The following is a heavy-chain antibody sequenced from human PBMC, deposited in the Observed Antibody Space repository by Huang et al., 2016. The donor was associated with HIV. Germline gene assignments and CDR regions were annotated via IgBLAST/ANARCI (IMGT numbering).Heavy chain of an antibody. D-gene: IGHD3-3*01. V-gene: IGHV1-24*01. J-gene: IGHJ5*02. Sequence: QVQLVQFGAEVKKPGASVKVSCKVSGKSVSGVAMHWVRQARGKGLEWVGGLDAIEGGTVYPQKFQGRVSMTEDTSTDTVYMELSGLRSDDTAVYYCVTSRKTISGGRVGWFDPWGQGTLVTVSS. CDR2: LDAIEGGT. CDR3: VTSRKTISGGRVGWFDP. CDR1: GKSVSGVA.